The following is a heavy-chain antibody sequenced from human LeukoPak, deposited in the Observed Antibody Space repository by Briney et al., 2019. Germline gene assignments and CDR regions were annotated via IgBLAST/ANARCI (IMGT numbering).Heavy chain of an antibody. Sequence: GGSLILSCAASGFTFSSYAMSWVRQAPGKGLEWVSAISGSGGSTYYADSVKGRFTISRDNSKNTLYLQMNSLRAEDTAVYYCAKDPFHSSSWYSFDYWGQGTLVTVSS. CDR2: ISGSGGST. V-gene: IGHV3-23*01. CDR1: GFTFSSYA. D-gene: IGHD6-13*01. J-gene: IGHJ4*02. CDR3: AKDPFHSSSWYSFDY.